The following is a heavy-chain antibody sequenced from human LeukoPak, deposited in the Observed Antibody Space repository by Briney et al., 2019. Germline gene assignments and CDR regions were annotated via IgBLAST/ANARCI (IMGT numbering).Heavy chain of an antibody. Sequence: GGSLRLSCAASGIILSDYWMSCVRQAPGKGLEWVANIKQDGSEKYYRASVQGRFTISRDNAKNSLYLQMNSLRAEDTAVYYCARSGSGYFDYWGQGSLVTVSS. J-gene: IGHJ4*02. CDR2: IKQDGSEK. V-gene: IGHV3-7*01. CDR1: GIILSDYW. CDR3: ARSGSGYFDY.